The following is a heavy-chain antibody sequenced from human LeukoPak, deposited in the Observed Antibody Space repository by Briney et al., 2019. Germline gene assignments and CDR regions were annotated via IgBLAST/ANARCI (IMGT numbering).Heavy chain of an antibody. CDR2: IYYSGST. Sequence: SETLSLTCTVSGGSISSYYWSGIRQPPGKGLEWIGYIYYSGSTNYNPSLKSRVTISVDTSKNQFSLKLSSVTAADTAVYYCARGIVVVEDSVFFDYWGQGTLVTVSS. CDR3: ARGIVVVEDSVFFDY. CDR1: GGSISSYY. V-gene: IGHV4-59*01. D-gene: IGHD2-15*01. J-gene: IGHJ4*02.